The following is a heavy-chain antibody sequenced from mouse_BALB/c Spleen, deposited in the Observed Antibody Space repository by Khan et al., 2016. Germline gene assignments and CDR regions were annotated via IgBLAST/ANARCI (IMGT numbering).Heavy chain of an antibody. CDR2: IYPGDGDT. J-gene: IGHJ3*01. CDR1: GYTFTSYW. V-gene: IGHV1-87*01. CDR3: ARGENGNWAWFAY. Sequence: QVQLQQSGAELARPGASVKLSCKASGYTFTSYWMQWVKQRPGQGLEWIGAIYPGDGDTRYTQKFKGKATLTADKSSSTAYMQLSSLASEDSAVYYCARGENGNWAWFAYWGQGTLVTVSA. D-gene: IGHD2-1*01.